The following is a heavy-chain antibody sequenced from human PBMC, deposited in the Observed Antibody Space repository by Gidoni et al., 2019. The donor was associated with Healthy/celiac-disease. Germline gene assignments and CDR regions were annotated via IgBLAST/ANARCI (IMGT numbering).Heavy chain of an antibody. J-gene: IGHJ4*02. CDR1: GFTFSSYS. CDR2: ISSSSSYI. CDR3: ARAGSITMIEAGDY. V-gene: IGHV3-21*01. Sequence: EVQLVESGGGLVKPGGSLRLSCAASGFTFSSYSMNWVLQAPGKGLEWVSSISSSSSYIYYADSVKGRSTIARDNAKNSLYLQMNSLRAEDTAVYYCARAGSITMIEAGDYWGQGTLVTVSS. D-gene: IGHD3-22*01.